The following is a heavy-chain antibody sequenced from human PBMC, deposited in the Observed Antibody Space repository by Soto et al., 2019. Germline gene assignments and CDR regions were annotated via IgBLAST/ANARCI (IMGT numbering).Heavy chain of an antibody. D-gene: IGHD2-15*01. Sequence: QVQRVQSGAEVKKPGASVKVSCKASGYTFTSYAMHWVRQAPGQRLEWMGWINAGNGNTKYSQRFQGRVTITRDTSASTGYMELSSLRSEDTAVYYCARGPGGPDGPGDYWGQGTLVTVSS. CDR1: GYTFTSYA. J-gene: IGHJ4*02. CDR3: ARGPGGPDGPGDY. V-gene: IGHV1-3*01. CDR2: INAGNGNT.